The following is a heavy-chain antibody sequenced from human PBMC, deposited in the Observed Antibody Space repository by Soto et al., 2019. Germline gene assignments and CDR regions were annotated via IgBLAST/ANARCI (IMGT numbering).Heavy chain of an antibody. D-gene: IGHD3-9*01. V-gene: IGHV4-34*01. Sequence: PSETLSLTCAVYGGSFSGYYWSWIRQPPGKGLEWIGEINHSGSTNYNPSLKSRVTISVDTSKNQFSLKLSSVTAADTAVYYCARGRYFDWLSRFPLDYWGQGTLVTVSS. CDR3: ARGRYFDWLSRFPLDY. CDR2: INHSGST. CDR1: GGSFSGYY. J-gene: IGHJ4*02.